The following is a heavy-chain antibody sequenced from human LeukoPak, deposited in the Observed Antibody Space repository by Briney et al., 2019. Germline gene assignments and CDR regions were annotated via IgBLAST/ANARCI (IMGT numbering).Heavy chain of an antibody. CDR3: AKVPISSGWPNFDY. Sequence: GGSLRLSCAASGFTFSSYAMGWVRQAPGKGLEWVSAISGSGGSTYYADSVKGRFTISRDNSKNTLYLQMNSLRAEDTAVYYCAKVPISSGWPNFDYWGQGTLVTVSS. V-gene: IGHV3-23*01. CDR2: ISGSGGST. CDR1: GFTFSSYA. D-gene: IGHD6-19*01. J-gene: IGHJ4*02.